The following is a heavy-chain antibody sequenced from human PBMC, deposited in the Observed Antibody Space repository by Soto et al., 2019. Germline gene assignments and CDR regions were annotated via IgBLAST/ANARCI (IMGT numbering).Heavy chain of an antibody. Sequence: PSQTLSLTCVISGDSVSSNSAAWNWIRQSPSRGLEWLGRTYYRSRWYNDYAVSVRSRITVNADTSKNQFSLHLNSVTPEDTAVYYCAGTSSLQRYYMDGWDTGTTVTVSS. CDR2: TYYRSRWYN. J-gene: IGHJ6*03. D-gene: IGHD1-7*01. CDR1: GDSVSSNSAA. V-gene: IGHV6-1*01. CDR3: AGTSSLQRYYMDG.